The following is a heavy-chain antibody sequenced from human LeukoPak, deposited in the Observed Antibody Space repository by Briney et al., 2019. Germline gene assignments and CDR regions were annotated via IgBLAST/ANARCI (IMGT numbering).Heavy chain of an antibody. CDR1: GFTFSSYG. Sequence: GGTLRLSCAASGFTFSSYGMSWVRQAPGKGLEWVSAISGSGGSTYYADSVKGRFTISRDNAKSILYLQMNSLRAEDTAVYYCAWLPYCSGGRSYRGSHDNWFDSWGQGTLVTVSS. V-gene: IGHV3-23*01. CDR3: AWLPYCSGGRSYRGSHDNWFDS. CDR2: ISGSGGST. J-gene: IGHJ5*01. D-gene: IGHD2-15*01.